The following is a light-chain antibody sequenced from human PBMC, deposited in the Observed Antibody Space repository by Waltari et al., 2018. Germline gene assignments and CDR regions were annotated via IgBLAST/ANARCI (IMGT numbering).Light chain of an antibody. CDR2: AAS. Sequence: DIQMTQSPSSLSASVGDRVTITCRASQCISNYLAWFQQIPGQAPKSLIYAASTLQSGVPSKFSGSGSGTDFTLTISSLQPEDFATYYCQQYNTYPYTFGQGTKLEIK. J-gene: IGKJ2*01. CDR1: QCISNY. CDR3: QQYNTYPYT. V-gene: IGKV1-16*02.